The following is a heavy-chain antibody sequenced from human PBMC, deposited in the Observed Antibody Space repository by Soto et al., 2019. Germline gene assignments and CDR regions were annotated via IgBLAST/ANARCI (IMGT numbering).Heavy chain of an antibody. J-gene: IGHJ3*02. CDR1: GFTFSSYS. V-gene: IGHV3-21*01. D-gene: IGHD3-3*01. CDR2: ISSSSSYI. CDR3: ARAGNFWRGLGAIHI. Sequence: GGSLRLSCAASGFTFSSYSMNWVRQAPGKGLEWVSSISSSSSYIYYADSVKGRFTISRDNAKNSLYLQMNSLRAEDTAVYYCARAGNFWRGLGAIHIWCTGTMVTGS.